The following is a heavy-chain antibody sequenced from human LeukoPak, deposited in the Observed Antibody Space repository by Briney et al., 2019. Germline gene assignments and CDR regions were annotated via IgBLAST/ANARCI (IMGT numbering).Heavy chain of an antibody. CDR2: INHSGST. D-gene: IGHD6-13*01. V-gene: IGHV4-34*01. J-gene: IGHJ4*02. CDR1: GGSFSGYY. CDR3: ARARVDVAAAGTVFDY. Sequence: PSETLSLTCAVYGGSFSGYYWSWIRQPPGKGLEWIGEINHSGSTNYNPSLKSRVTISVDTSKNQFSLKLSSVTAADTAVYYCARARVDVAAAGTVFDYWGQGTLVTVSS.